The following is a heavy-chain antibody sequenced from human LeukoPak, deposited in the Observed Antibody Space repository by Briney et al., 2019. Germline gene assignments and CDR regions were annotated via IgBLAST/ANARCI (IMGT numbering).Heavy chain of an antibody. CDR2: ISGSTSVI. Sequence: PGGSLRLSCAASGFTFSTHTMARVRQAPGKGREWVSYISGSTSVIYYADSVKGRFTISRDNAKNSLYLQMNSLRTEDTAIYYCARGLYYIDVWGNGTAVTVS. J-gene: IGHJ6*03. V-gene: IGHV3-48*01. CDR1: GFTFSTHT. CDR3: ARGLYYIDV.